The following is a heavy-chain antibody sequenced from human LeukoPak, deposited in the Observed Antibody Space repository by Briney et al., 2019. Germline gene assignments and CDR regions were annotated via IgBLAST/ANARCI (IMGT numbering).Heavy chain of an antibody. Sequence: SETLSLTCTVSGVSISSGGYYWSWIRQHPGKGLEWIGYIYYSGSTYYNPSLKSRVTISVDTSKNQFSLKLSSVTAADTAVYYCARAPQGSWYLFDYWGQGTLVTVSS. D-gene: IGHD6-13*01. V-gene: IGHV4-31*03. CDR1: GVSISSGGYY. CDR2: IYYSGST. CDR3: ARAPQGSWYLFDY. J-gene: IGHJ4*02.